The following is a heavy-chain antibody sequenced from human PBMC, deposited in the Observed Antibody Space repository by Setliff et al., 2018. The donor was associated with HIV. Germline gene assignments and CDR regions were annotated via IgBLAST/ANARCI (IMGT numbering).Heavy chain of an antibody. Sequence: ASVKVSCKTSGYTFVHFDIDWVRHAPGQGLEWIGWMTPLTASTGYSRKFQGRVTLTRDLSTSTAYMELNSLISNDTAVYYCARAPARANGVFDFWGQGSLVTVSS. CDR3: ARAPARANGVFDF. CDR1: GYTFVHFD. CDR2: MTPLTAST. J-gene: IGHJ4*01. V-gene: IGHV1-8*02. D-gene: IGHD2-8*01.